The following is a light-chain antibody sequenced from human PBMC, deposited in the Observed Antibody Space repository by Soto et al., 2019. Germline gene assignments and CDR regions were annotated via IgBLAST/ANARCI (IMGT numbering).Light chain of an antibody. CDR3: QQYGSSPMYT. Sequence: EIVLTQTPGTLSLSPGERATLSCRASQSVSNSYLAWYQQKPGQAPRLLIHGASTRASGIPDKFSGSGSGTDFTLTISRLEPEDSAVYYCQQYGSSPMYTFGQGTKVDIK. V-gene: IGKV3-20*01. CDR1: QSVSNSY. J-gene: IGKJ2*01. CDR2: GAS.